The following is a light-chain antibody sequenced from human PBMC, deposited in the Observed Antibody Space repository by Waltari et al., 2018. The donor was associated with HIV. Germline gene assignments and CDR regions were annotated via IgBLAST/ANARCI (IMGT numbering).Light chain of an antibody. J-gene: IGKJ1*01. CDR1: QSVSTN. V-gene: IGKV3-15*01. CDR2: DSS. Sequence: EIVVTQVPAALSVSPGERASLSCIASQSVSTNLAWSHQVSGQAPRLLISDSSNRATGVPDRFSGSGSGTHFTLTISSLQSEDSGVYYCQQYSDWPRAFGLGTKVEV. CDR3: QQYSDWPRA.